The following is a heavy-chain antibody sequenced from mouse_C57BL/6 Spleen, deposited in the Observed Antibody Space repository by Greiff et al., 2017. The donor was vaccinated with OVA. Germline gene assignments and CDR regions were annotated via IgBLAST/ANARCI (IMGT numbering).Heavy chain of an antibody. J-gene: IGHJ4*01. V-gene: IGHV1-80*01. Sequence: VQLQESGAELVKPGASVKISCKASGYAFSSYWMNWVKQRPGKGLEWIGQIYPGDGDTNYNGKFKGKATLTADKSSSTDYMQLSSLTSEDSAVYFCAKSGSSYDAMDYWGQGTSVTVSS. CDR1: GYAFSSYW. CDR2: IYPGDGDT. D-gene: IGHD1-1*01. CDR3: AKSGSSYDAMDY.